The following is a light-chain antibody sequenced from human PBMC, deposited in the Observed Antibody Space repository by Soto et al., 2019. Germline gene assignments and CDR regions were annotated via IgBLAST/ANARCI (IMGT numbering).Light chain of an antibody. CDR2: DVS. CDR3: TSYTGSSTLGV. J-gene: IGLJ2*01. CDR1: SSDVGAYNF. Sequence: QSALTQPASVSGSPGQSITISCTGTSSDVGAYNFVSWYQQHPGKAPKLMIYDVSNRPSGVSNRFSGPKSGNTASLSISGLQAEDEADYYCTSYTGSSTLGVFGGGTQLTVL. V-gene: IGLV2-14*03.